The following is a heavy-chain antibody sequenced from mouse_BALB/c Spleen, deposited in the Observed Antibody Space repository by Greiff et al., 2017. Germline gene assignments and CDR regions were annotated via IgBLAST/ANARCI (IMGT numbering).Heavy chain of an antibody. CDR1: GFTFSSFG. V-gene: IGHV5-17*02. CDR3: ARGGVVATGAMDY. CDR2: ISSGSSTI. D-gene: IGHD1-1*01. Sequence: EVKLVESGGGLVQPGGSRKLSCAASGFTFSSFGMHWVRQAPEKGLEWVAYISSGSSTIYYADTVKGRFTISRDNPKNTLFLQMTSLRSEDTAMYYCARGGVVATGAMDYWGQGTSVTVSS. J-gene: IGHJ4*01.